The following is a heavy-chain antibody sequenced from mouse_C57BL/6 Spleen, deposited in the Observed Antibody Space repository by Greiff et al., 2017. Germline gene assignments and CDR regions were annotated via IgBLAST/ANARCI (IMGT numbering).Heavy chain of an antibody. Sequence: EVQLMESGPGLVKPSQSLSLTCSVTGYSITSGYYWNWIRQFPGNKLAWMGYISYDGSNNYNPSLNNRISITRDTSKNQFFLKLNSVTTEDTATYYCARKGYAMDYWGQGTSVTVSS. J-gene: IGHJ4*01. CDR2: ISYDGSN. V-gene: IGHV3-6*01. CDR1: GYSITSGYY. CDR3: ARKGYAMDY.